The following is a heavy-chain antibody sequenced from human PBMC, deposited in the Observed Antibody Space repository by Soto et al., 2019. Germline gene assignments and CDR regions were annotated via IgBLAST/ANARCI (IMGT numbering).Heavy chain of an antibody. J-gene: IGHJ5*02. D-gene: IGHD3-10*01. CDR1: GCTISSYA. CDR3: ARKVPGELSLSHKDNWFDP. Sequence: SVKVSCKACGCTISSYAISWVRQAPGQGLEWMGGIIPIFGTANYAQKFQGRVTITADESTSTAYMELSSLRSEDTAVYYCARKVPGELSLSHKDNWFDPWGQGTLVTVSS. CDR2: IIPIFGTA. V-gene: IGHV1-69*13.